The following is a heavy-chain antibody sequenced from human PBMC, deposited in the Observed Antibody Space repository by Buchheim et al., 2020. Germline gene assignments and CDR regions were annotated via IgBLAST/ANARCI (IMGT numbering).Heavy chain of an antibody. J-gene: IGHJ4*02. V-gene: IGHV4-34*02. CDR3: VRHYYGLGTHTKYNWLDT. CDR2: INHSGTT. Sequence: QVQLQQWSTGPGKPSESLSLTSAVSGWSLSGYYWTWIRQNPGKGLEWIGHINHSGTTNYSPSLKILITMSVETSKTQVSLQLSSVTAASAAISSCVRHYYGLGTHTKYNWLDTWGQGT. CDR1: GWSLSGYY. D-gene: IGHD3-10*01.